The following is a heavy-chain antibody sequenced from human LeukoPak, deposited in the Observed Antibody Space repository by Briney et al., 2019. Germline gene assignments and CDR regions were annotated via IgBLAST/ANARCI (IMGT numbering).Heavy chain of an antibody. CDR1: GFTFSDYY. CDR2: IYTSGST. J-gene: IGHJ6*03. CDR3: ARRARLVINKGYYYYYMDV. Sequence: PGGSLRLSCAASGFTFSDYYMSWIRQAPGKGLEWIGYIYTSGSTNYNPSLKSRVTISVDTSKNQFSLKLSSVTAADTAVYYCARRARLVINKGYYYYYMDVWGKGTTVTVSS. D-gene: IGHD3-9*01. V-gene: IGHV4-4*09.